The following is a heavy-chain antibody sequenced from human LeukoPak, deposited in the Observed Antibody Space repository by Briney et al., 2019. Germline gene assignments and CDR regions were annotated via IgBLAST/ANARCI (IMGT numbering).Heavy chain of an antibody. CDR2: IIPIFGTA. V-gene: IGHV1-69*01. D-gene: IGHD2-8*01. CDR1: GGTFSSYA. CDR3: AHQIYCTNGVCRDY. J-gene: IGHJ4*02. Sequence: GASVKVSCKASGGTFSSYAIGWVRQAPGQGLEWMGGIIPIFGTANYAQKFQGRVTITADESTSTAYMELSSLRSEDTAVYYCAHQIYCTNGVCRDYWGQGTLVTVSS.